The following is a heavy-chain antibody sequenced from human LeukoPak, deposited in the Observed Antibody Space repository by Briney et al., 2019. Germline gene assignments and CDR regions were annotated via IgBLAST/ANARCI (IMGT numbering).Heavy chain of an antibody. Sequence: PSETLSLTCAVYGGSLSGYYWSWIRQPPGKGLEWIGEINHSGSTNYNPSLKSRVTISVDTSKNQFSLKLSSVTAADTAVYYCASGGVVVPAATWGQGTLVTVSS. J-gene: IGHJ5*02. V-gene: IGHV4-34*01. CDR1: GGSLSGYY. CDR3: ASGGVVVPAAT. D-gene: IGHD2-2*01. CDR2: INHSGST.